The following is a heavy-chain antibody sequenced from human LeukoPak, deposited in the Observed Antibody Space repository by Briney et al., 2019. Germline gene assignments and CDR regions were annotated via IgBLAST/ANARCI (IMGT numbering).Heavy chain of an antibody. J-gene: IGHJ4*02. CDR2: ISSTGSLK. V-gene: IGHV3-48*03. Sequence: GGSLRLSCAASGFTFSSYEMTWVRQAPGKGLEWVSYISSTGSLKYYADSVKGRFTISRDNVRNSLYLQMNSLRVDDTAVYYCARDGAPRTDYWGQGTLVTVSS. CDR1: GFTFSSYE. D-gene: IGHD3-16*01. CDR3: ARDGAPRTDY.